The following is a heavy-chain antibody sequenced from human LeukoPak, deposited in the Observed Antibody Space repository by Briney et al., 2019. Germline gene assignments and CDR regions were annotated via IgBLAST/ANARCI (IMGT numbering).Heavy chain of an antibody. D-gene: IGHD2-21*02. J-gene: IGHJ4*02. CDR2: ISTTGSTT. CDR1: GFHFRGSF. CDR3: AREGVTGAFFV. Sequence: PGGSLRLSCEASGFHFRGSFMSWIRQAPGKGLEWVSYISTTGSTTFDADSVKGRFTISRDNAKNSVYLQMNRLRVEDTGVYYCAREGVTGAFFVWGQGALVTVSS. V-gene: IGHV3-11*04.